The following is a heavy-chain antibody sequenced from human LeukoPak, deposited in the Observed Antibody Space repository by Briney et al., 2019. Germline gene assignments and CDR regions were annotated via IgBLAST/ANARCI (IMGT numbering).Heavy chain of an antibody. V-gene: IGHV4-31*03. CDR3: ARESPHGGMDV. CDR1: GGSISSGGYY. J-gene: IGHJ6*02. Sequence: NPSETLSLTCTVSGGSISSGGYYWSWIRQHPGKSLEWIGYIYYSGSTYYNPSLKSRVTISVDTSKNQFSLKLSSVTAADTAVYYCARESPHGGMDVWGQGTTVTASS. CDR2: IYYSGST.